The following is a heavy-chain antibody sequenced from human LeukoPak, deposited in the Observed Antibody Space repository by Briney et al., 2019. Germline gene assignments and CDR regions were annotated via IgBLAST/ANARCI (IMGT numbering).Heavy chain of an antibody. Sequence: GGSLRLSCAASGFTFSDYYMSWIRQAPGKGLEWVSYISSSSSYTNYADSVKGRFTISRDNAKNSLYLQMNSLRAEDTAVYYCARDGDRIAVAGQYYYYYGMDVWGKGTTVTGSS. CDR1: GFTFSDYY. CDR2: ISSSSSYT. CDR3: ARDGDRIAVAGQYYYYYGMDV. D-gene: IGHD6-19*01. J-gene: IGHJ6*04. V-gene: IGHV3-11*06.